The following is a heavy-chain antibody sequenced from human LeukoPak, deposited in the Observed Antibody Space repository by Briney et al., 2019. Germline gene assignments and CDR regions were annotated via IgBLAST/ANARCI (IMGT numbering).Heavy chain of an antibody. J-gene: IGHJ1*01. CDR3: ARDGDYYDSSGYAPFQH. CDR2: IYPGDSDT. V-gene: IGHV5-51*01. D-gene: IGHD3-22*01. Sequence: GESLKISCKGSGYSFTSDWIGGVRQMRGKGLEWVGIIYPGDSDTRYSPSFEGQVTISDDKSISTAYLQWSSLKASDTAMYYCARDGDYYDSSGYAPFQHWAQGTLVTVSS. CDR1: GYSFTSDW.